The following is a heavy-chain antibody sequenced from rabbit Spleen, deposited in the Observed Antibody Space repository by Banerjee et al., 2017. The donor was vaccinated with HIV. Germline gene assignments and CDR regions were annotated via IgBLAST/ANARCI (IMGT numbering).Heavy chain of an antibody. Sequence: QEQLVESGGGLVQPGGSLKLSCIASGFDLSNYGVNWVRQAPGKGLEWIGYIDLVFGSTYYASWLNGRFTISSHNAQNTLYLQLNSLTVADTATYFCVRGASSSGYYNLWGPGTLVTVS. J-gene: IGHJ4*01. D-gene: IGHD1-1*01. CDR3: VRGASSSGYYNL. CDR1: GFDLSNYG. CDR2: IDLVFGST. V-gene: IGHV1S47*01.